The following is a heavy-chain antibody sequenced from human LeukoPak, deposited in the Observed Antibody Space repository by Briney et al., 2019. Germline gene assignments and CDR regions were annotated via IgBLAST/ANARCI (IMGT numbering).Heavy chain of an antibody. D-gene: IGHD3-9*01. J-gene: IGHJ4*02. CDR2: ISSSSSYI. V-gene: IGHV3-21*01. CDR1: GFTFSSYE. Sequence: GGSLRLSCAASGFTFSSYEMNWVRQAPGKGLEWVSSISSSSSYIYYADSVKGRFTISRDNAKNSLYLQMNSLRAEDTAVYYCAREGKYYDILTGYLNKYYFDYWGQGTLVTVSS. CDR3: AREGKYYDILTGYLNKYYFDY.